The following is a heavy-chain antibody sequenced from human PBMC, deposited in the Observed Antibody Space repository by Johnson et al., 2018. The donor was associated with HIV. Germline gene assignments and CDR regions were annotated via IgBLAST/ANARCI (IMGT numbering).Heavy chain of an antibody. Sequence: EVQLLESGGVVVQPGGSLRLSCAASGFTFDDYTMHWVRQAPGKGLEWVSLISWDGGSTYYADSVKGRFTISRDNAKNSLYLQMNSLRAEDTAVYYCARDYWNYGSSAFDIWGQGTMVTVSS. CDR3: ARDYWNYGSSAFDI. CDR1: GFTFDDYT. D-gene: IGHD1-7*01. V-gene: IGHV3-43*01. CDR2: ISWDGGST. J-gene: IGHJ3*02.